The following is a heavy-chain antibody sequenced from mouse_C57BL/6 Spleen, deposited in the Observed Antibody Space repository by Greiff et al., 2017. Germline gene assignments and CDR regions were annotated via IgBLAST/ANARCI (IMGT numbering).Heavy chain of an antibody. CDR1: GYTFTSYG. CDR3: ARRGDASSGYVYYAMDY. D-gene: IGHD3-2*02. V-gene: IGHV1-81*01. J-gene: IGHJ4*01. CDR2: IYPRSGNT. Sequence: VQLQQSGAELARPGASVKLSCKASGYTFTSYGISWVKQRTGQGLEWIGEIYPRSGNTYYNEKLKGKATLTADKSSSTAYMELRSLTAEDSAVYFCARRGDASSGYVYYAMDYWGQGTSVTVSS.